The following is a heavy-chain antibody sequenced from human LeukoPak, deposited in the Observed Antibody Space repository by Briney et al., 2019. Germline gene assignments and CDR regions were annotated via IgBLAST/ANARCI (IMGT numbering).Heavy chain of an antibody. CDR3: ARDDNGAVAY. CDR2: ISGYNGDT. V-gene: IGHV1-18*01. Sequence: ASVKVSCKASGYTFTSYGISWVRQAPGQGLEWMGWISGYNGDTNYAQEFQGRVTMTTDTSTSTIYMELRSLRSDVTAVYYCARDDNGAVAYWGQGTLVTVSS. D-gene: IGHD6-19*01. J-gene: IGHJ4*02. CDR1: GYTFTSYG.